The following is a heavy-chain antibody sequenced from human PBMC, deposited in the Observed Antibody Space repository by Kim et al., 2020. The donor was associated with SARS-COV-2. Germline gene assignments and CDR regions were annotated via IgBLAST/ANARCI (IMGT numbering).Heavy chain of an antibody. V-gene: IGHV3-11*01. D-gene: IGHD3-3*01. Sequence: AVSVKGRFTISRDNPRNSLYLQMNSLRVEDTAVYFCARASVGVLTPFDYWGQGTLVTVSS. CDR3: ARASVGVLTPFDY. J-gene: IGHJ4*02.